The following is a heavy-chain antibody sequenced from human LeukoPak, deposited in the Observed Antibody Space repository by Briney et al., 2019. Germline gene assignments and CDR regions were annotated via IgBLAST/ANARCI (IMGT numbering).Heavy chain of an antibody. J-gene: IGHJ4*02. D-gene: IGHD5-12*01. V-gene: IGHV4-4*07. CDR3: ARIQATGSILSYIDY. CDR2: IYTSGST. Sequence: PSETLSLTCTVSGGSISSYYWSWIRQPAGKGLEWIGRIYTSGSTNYNPSLKSRVTMSVGTSKNQFSLKLSSVTAADTAVYYCARIQATGSILSYIDYCGQGTLVTASS. CDR1: GGSISSYY.